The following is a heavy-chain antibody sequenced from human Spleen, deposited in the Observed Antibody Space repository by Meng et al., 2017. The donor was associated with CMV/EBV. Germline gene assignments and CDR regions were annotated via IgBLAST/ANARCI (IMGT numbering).Heavy chain of an antibody. CDR3: AKEGRAWTPFD. CDR2: IYSAESSP. V-gene: IGHV3-23*03. CDR1: EFTFSSYA. J-gene: IGHJ4*02. D-gene: IGHD1-1*01. Sequence: GESLKISCVASEFTFSSYAMSWVRQAPGKGLEWVSAIYSAESSPNYADSVKGRFTISRDNSKNTLYLQMNSLRVEDTAVYYCAKEGRAWTPFDWGQGTLVTVSS.